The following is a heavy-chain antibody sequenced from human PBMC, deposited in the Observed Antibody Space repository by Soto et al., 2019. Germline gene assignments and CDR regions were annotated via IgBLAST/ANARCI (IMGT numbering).Heavy chain of an antibody. V-gene: IGHV1-18*04. D-gene: IGHD4-17*01. CDR2: IIADNGET. CDR3: ARNDYGDYAIDF. J-gene: IGHJ4*02. Sequence: QVHLEQSGPEVKKPRASVKVSCKTSGYTFTGHGISWVRQAPGQGLEWMGWIIADNGETDYPQNVQGRVTMTIDKSTSTAYMELRSLRSDDTAVYFCARNDYGDYAIDFWGQGTLVTVSS. CDR1: GYTFTGHG.